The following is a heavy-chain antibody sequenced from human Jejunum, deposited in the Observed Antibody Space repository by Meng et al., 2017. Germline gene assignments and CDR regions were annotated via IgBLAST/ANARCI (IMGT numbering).Heavy chain of an antibody. CDR1: GASISDSNW. J-gene: IGHJ5*02. CDR3: ARDLLGPAIAATGWFDP. V-gene: IGHV4-4*02. CDR2: IYHTGTP. Sequence: GQLQWPAPGLVKLSGPLSLTSAVPGASISDSNWGSWVRQPPGKGREWIGEIYHTGTPNYNPSLKSRVTMSLDKSKNQFSLELTSVTAADTAVYYCARDLLGPAIAATGWFDPWGQGTLVTVSS. D-gene: IGHD6-13*01.